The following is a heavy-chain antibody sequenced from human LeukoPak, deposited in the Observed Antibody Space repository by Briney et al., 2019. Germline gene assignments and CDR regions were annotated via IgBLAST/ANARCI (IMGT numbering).Heavy chain of an antibody. CDR3: AKEEDSSGWYGGTFDY. V-gene: IGHV3-48*03. Sequence: GRSLRLSCAASGFTFSSYEMNWVRQAPGKGLEWVSYISSSGSTIYYADSVKGRFTISRDNAKNSLYLQMNSLRAEDTAVYYCAKEEDSSGWYGGTFDYWGQGTLVTVSS. CDR1: GFTFSSYE. CDR2: ISSSGSTI. D-gene: IGHD6-19*01. J-gene: IGHJ4*02.